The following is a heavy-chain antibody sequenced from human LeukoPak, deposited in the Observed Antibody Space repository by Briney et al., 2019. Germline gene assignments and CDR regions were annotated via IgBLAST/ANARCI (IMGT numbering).Heavy chain of an antibody. V-gene: IGHV3-21*01. J-gene: IGHJ4*02. Sequence: GGSLRLSCAASGFTFSSYSMNWVRQAPGKGLEWVSSISSSSSYIYYADSVKGRFTISRDNAKSSLYLQMNSLRAEDTAVYYCARDTSSWYLGGDYYFDYWGQGTLVTVSS. CDR3: ARDTSSWYLGGDYYFDY. CDR2: ISSSSSYI. D-gene: IGHD6-13*01. CDR1: GFTFSSYS.